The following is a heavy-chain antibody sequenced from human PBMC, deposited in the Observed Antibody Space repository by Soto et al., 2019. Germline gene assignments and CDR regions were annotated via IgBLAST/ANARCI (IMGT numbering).Heavy chain of an antibody. D-gene: IGHD3-10*01. J-gene: IGHJ4*02. CDR2: ISTDGTTT. CDR1: GFTFSNYE. V-gene: IGHV3-74*01. CDR3: VWRNY. Sequence: GSLRLSCAASGFTFSNYEMHWVRQAPGKGLVWVSGISTDGTTTTYADSVKGRFTISRDNANNTLYLQMNGLRVEDTGVYYCVWRNYWGRGALVTVSS.